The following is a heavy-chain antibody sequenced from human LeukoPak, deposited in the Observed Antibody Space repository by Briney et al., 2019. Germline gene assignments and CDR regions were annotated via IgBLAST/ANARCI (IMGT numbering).Heavy chain of an antibody. V-gene: IGHV3-23*01. J-gene: IGHJ4*02. CDR2: IYDDNT. D-gene: IGHD3-10*01. Sequence: PGRSLRLSCAASGFTVSAYAMAWVRQAPGKGLEWVSTIYDDNTYYADSVKGRFAISTDNSKNTLYLQMNSLRVEDTAVYFCAARKVRGAWFYLDYWGQGTLVTVSS. CDR3: AARKVRGAWFYLDY. CDR1: GFTVSAYA.